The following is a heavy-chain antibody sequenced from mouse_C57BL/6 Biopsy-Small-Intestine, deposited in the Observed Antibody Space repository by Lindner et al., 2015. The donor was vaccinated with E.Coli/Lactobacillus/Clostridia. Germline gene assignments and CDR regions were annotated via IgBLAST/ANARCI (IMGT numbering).Heavy chain of an antibody. CDR1: GFTFSDYG. Sequence: VQLQESGGGLVKPGGSLKPSCAASGFTFSDYGMHWVRQAPERGLEWVAYISSGSSSIYYADTVKGRFTISRDNAKNTLFLQMASLRSEDTAMFYCTRGLYGSFDYWGQGTTLTVSS. CDR3: TRGLYGSFDY. D-gene: IGHD2-12*01. J-gene: IGHJ2*01. CDR2: ISSGSSSI. V-gene: IGHV5-17*01.